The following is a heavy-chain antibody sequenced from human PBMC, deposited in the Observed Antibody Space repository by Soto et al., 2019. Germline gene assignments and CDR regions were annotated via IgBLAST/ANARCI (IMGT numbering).Heavy chain of an antibody. V-gene: IGHV4-31*03. CDR2: IYYSGST. J-gene: IGHJ6*02. Sequence: SETLSLTFTVSGGSISSGGYYWSWIRQHPGKGLELIGYIYYSGSTYYNPSLKSRVTTSVDTSKNQFSLKLSSVTAADTAVYYCARSQGGPYYHYHYGMHXWGQATTVTVS. CDR1: GGSISSGGYY. CDR3: ARSQGGPYYHYHYGMHX.